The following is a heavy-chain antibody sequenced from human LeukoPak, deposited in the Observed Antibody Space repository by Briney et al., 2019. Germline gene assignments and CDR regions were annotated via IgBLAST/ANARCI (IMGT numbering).Heavy chain of an antibody. CDR2: IYYSGST. Sequence: PSETLSLTCTVSGDSIGSSSYYWGWIRQPPGKGLEWIGSIYYSGSTYYNPSLKSRVTISVDTSKNQFSLKLSSVTAADTAVYYCAIPYYDFWSGYSVEYFQHWGQGTLVTVSS. CDR1: GDSIGSSSYY. J-gene: IGHJ1*01. V-gene: IGHV4-39*07. D-gene: IGHD3-3*01. CDR3: AIPYYDFWSGYSVEYFQH.